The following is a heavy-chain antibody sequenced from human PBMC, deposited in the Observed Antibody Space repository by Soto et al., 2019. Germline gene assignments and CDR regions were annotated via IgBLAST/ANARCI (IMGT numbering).Heavy chain of an antibody. CDR2: IFSNDEK. Sequence: GPTLVNPTETLTLTCTVSGFSLSNARMGVSWIRQPPGKALEWLAHIFSNDEKSYSTSLKSRLTISKDTSKSQVVLTMTNMDPVDTASYYCARTYPFYDFWSGYFLWSPDWYFDLWGRGTLVTVSS. CDR1: GFSLSNARMG. CDR3: ARTYPFYDFWSGYFLWSPDWYFDL. J-gene: IGHJ2*01. D-gene: IGHD3-3*01. V-gene: IGHV2-26*01.